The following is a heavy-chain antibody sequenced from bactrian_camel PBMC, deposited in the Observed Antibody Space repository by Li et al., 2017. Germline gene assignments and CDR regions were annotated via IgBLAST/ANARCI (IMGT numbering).Heavy chain of an antibody. V-gene: IGHV3S53*01. J-gene: IGHJ4*01. CDR3: AAGELLCKGVHELAH. CDR2: IDSEGYT. Sequence: HVQLVESGGGSVQAGGSLRLSCAASGYDYSPNYMVMGWFRQGPGKEREEVARIDSEGYTTYTDSAKGRFTISTDNAKNTLYLQMNSLKPEDTAMYYCAAGELLCKGVHELAHWGQGTQVTVS. D-gene: IGHD2*01. CDR1: GYDYSPNYMV.